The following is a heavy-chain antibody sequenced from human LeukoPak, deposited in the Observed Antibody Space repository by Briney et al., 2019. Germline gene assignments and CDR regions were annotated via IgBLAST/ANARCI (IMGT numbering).Heavy chain of an antibody. D-gene: IGHD2-2*01. Sequence: SLRLSCAASGFTFSSYAMHWVRQAPGKGLEWVAVISYDGSNKYYADSVKGRFTIPRDNSKNTLYLQMNSLRAEDTAVYYCARDRVPAAMLYLDYWGQGTLVTVSS. V-gene: IGHV3-30*01. J-gene: IGHJ4*02. CDR1: GFTFSSYA. CDR2: ISYDGSNK. CDR3: ARDRVPAAMLYLDY.